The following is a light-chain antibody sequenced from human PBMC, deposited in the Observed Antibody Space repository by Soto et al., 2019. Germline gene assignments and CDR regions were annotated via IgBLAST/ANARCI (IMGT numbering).Light chain of an antibody. J-gene: IGKJ4*01. V-gene: IGKV1-9*01. CDR2: VTS. CDR1: QGVSSY. Sequence: IQLTQSPSSLSASVGDRVTITCRASQGVSSYLAWYQQNPGKAPNLLIYVTSTLQSGVPSRFSGSGSGTDFTLTISSLQPEDFATYYCQQHNSYPLTFGGGTKVEIK. CDR3: QQHNSYPLT.